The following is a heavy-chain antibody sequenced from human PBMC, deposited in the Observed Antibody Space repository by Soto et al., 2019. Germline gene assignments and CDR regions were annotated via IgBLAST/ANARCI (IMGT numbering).Heavy chain of an antibody. Sequence: PSETLCLTSTVSGGSINNYDGSWIRQQPGKGLEWIGYIYYSGSTNYNPSLKSRVNRSVDTSKNQFSLKLSSVTAADTAVYYCARRYGGNFDYWGQGTLVTVSS. CDR1: GGSINNYD. D-gene: IGHD1-26*01. CDR2: IYYSGST. J-gene: IGHJ4*02. CDR3: ARRYGGNFDY. V-gene: IGHV4-59*01.